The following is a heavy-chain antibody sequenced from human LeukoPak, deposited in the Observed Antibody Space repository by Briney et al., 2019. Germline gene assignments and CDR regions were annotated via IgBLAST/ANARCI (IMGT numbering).Heavy chain of an antibody. Sequence: SETLSLTCTVSGGSISSYYWSWIRQPPGKGLEWIGYIYYSGSTNYNPSLKSRVTISVDASKNQFSLKLNSVNAADTAVYYCARRSFDAYLDYWGQGTLVTVSS. V-gene: IGHV4-59*08. CDR2: IYYSGST. D-gene: IGHD3-9*01. CDR1: GGSISSYY. CDR3: ARRSFDAYLDY. J-gene: IGHJ4*02.